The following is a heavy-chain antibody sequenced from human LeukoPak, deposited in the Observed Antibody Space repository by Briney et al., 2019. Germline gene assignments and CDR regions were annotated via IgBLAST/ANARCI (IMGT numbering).Heavy chain of an antibody. D-gene: IGHD3-3*01. Sequence: ASVKVSCKAYGYTSTSYYTHCVRPPAEEGLEWMGIINPSGGSTSYAQKFQGRVTMTRDPSTSTVYMELSSLRSEDTAVYYCAPTMDGVLRFLCWGQGTMVTVSS. J-gene: IGHJ3*01. CDR1: GYTSTSYY. CDR3: APTMDGVLRFLC. V-gene: IGHV1-46*01. CDR2: INPSGGST.